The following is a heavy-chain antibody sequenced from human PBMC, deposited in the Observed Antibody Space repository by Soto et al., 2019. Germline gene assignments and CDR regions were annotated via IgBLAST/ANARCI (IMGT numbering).Heavy chain of an antibody. CDR3: ARVSRAGGASTTYDF. CDR1: GYTFTAHY. V-gene: IGHV1-2*02. Sequence: ASVKVSCKASGYTFTAHYIHRVRQAPGQGFEWMGRSNPNSGDTSYAQRLQGRVTMTRDTSINTVFMELSGPRSDDTALYYCARVSRAGGASTTYDFWGQGTLVTVSP. J-gene: IGHJ4*02. D-gene: IGHD2-2*01. CDR2: SNPNSGDT.